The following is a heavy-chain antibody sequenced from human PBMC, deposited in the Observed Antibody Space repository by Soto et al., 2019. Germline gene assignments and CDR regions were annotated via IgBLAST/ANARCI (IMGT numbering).Heavy chain of an antibody. Sequence: GGSLRLSCAASGFTFSSYGMHWVRQAPGKGLEWVAVISYDGSHKYYADSVKGRFTVSRDNSKNMLYLQMNSLRAEDTAVYYCARWTYYDSSGYYYVLDYWGQGTLVTVSS. CDR1: GFTFSSYG. J-gene: IGHJ4*02. CDR3: ARWTYYDSSGYYYVLDY. CDR2: ISYDGSHK. V-gene: IGHV3-30*03. D-gene: IGHD3-22*01.